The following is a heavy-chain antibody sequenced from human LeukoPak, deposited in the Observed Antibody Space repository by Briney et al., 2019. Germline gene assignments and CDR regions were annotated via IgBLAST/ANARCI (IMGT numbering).Heavy chain of an antibody. CDR3: AKDTTHSAKSHAFDI. CDR2: IHWNGGRT. CDR1: GFTFDNYG. Sequence: GGSLRLSCAASGFTFDNYGINWVRQAPGKGLEWVSRIHWNGGRTGYADSVKGRFTISRDNAKNSLYLQMNSLRAEDMALYYCAKDTTHSAKSHAFDIWGQGTMVTVSS. V-gene: IGHV3-20*04. J-gene: IGHJ3*02. D-gene: IGHD1-1*01.